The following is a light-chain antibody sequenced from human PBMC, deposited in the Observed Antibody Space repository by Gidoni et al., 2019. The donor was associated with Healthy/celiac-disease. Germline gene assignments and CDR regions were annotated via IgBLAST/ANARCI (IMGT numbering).Light chain of an antibody. J-gene: IGLJ2*01. CDR2: GNS. CDR3: QSYDSSLSGSV. V-gene: IGLV1-40*01. Sequence: QSVLTQPPSVSGAPGQRVTISCTGSSSNIGAVYDVHWYQQLPGTAPKLLIYGNSNRPSGVPDRFSGSKSGTSASLAITRLQAEDEADYYCQSYDSSLSGSVFGGGTKLTVL. CDR1: SSNIGAVYD.